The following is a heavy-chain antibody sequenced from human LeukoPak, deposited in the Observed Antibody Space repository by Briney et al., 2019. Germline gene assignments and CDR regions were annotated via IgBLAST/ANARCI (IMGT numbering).Heavy chain of an antibody. D-gene: IGHD5-18*01. CDR1: GFTFSSYA. J-gene: IGHJ4*02. Sequence: GGSLRLSCAASGFTFSSYAMSWVRQAPGKGLEWVSAISGSGGSTYYADSVKGRFTISRDNSKNTLYLQMNSLRAEDTAVYYCAKSGVDTAMVFGRITMIWYFDYWGQGTLVTVSS. V-gene: IGHV3-23*01. CDR2: ISGSGGST. CDR3: AKSGVDTAMVFGRITMIWYFDY.